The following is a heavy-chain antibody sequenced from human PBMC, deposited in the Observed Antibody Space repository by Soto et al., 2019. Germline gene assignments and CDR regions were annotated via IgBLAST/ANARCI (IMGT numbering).Heavy chain of an antibody. J-gene: IGHJ6*02. CDR2: IIPIFGTA. Sequence: SVKVSCKASGGTFSSYAISWVRQAPGQGLEWMGGIIPIFGTANYAQKFQGRVTITADESTSTAYMELSSLRSEDTAVYYCARAWDYDILTGYSGPHYYGMDVWGQGTTVTVSS. D-gene: IGHD3-9*01. V-gene: IGHV1-69*13. CDR3: ARAWDYDILTGYSGPHYYGMDV. CDR1: GGTFSSYA.